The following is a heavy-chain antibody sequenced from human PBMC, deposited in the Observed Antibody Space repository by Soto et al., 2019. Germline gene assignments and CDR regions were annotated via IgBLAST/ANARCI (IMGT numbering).Heavy chain of an antibody. V-gene: IGHV3-53*04. CDR3: AREQLGYYYYGMDV. Sequence: PGGSLRLSCAASGFTVSSNYMSWVRQAPGKGLEWVSVIYSGGSTYYADSVKGRFTISRHNSKNTLYLQMNSLRAEDTAVYYCAREQLGYYYYGMDVWGQGTTVTVSS. D-gene: IGHD6-13*01. CDR2: IYSGGST. CDR1: GFTVSSNY. J-gene: IGHJ6*02.